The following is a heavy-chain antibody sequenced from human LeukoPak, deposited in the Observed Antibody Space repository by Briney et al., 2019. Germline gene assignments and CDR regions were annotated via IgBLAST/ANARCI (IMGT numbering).Heavy chain of an antibody. V-gene: IGHV1-8*01. D-gene: IGHD5-12*01. CDR1: GYTFTSYD. Sequence: ASVKVSCKASGYTFTSYDINWVRQATGQGLEWMGWMNPNSGNTGYAQKFQGRVTMTRNTSISTAYMELSSLRSEDTAVYYCARGVDHYNWFDPWGQGTLVTVSS. CDR3: ARGVDHYNWFDP. CDR2: MNPNSGNT. J-gene: IGHJ5*02.